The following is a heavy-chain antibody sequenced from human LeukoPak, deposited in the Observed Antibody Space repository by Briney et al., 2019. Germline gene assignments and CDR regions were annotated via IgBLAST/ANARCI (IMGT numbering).Heavy chain of an antibody. CDR1: GYTLTELS. J-gene: IGHJ4*02. Sequence: ASVEVSCKVSGYTLTELSMHWVRQAPGKGLEWMGGLDPEDGETIYAQKFQGRVTMTEDTSTDTAYMELSSLRSEDTAVYYCATDHQLLGGLDYWGQGTLVTVSS. CDR3: ATDHQLLGGLDY. CDR2: LDPEDGET. V-gene: IGHV1-24*01. D-gene: IGHD3-16*01.